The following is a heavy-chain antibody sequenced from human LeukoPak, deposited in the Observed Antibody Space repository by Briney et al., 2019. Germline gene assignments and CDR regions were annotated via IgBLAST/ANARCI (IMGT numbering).Heavy chain of an antibody. D-gene: IGHD6-19*01. Sequence: GGSLRLSCAASGFTFRSYDMYWVRQAPGKGLEWVAFIRFDGSDKNYADSVKGRFTISRDNSKNTLSLQMNSLRAEDTAVYYCAKGRLVPGSVLDYWGQGNLVTVSS. CDR1: GFTFRSYD. V-gene: IGHV3-30*02. CDR2: IRFDGSDK. J-gene: IGHJ4*02. CDR3: AKGRLVPGSVLDY.